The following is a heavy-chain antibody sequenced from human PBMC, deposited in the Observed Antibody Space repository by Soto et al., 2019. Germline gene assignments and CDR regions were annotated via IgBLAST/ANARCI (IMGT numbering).Heavy chain of an antibody. J-gene: IGHJ4*02. Sequence: QAQLVQSGAEVKKPGASVKVSCKASGYTFTGYDINWVRQATGQGLEWMGWMNPNSGNTGYAQNFQGRVTMTRDNSITTAYMEPTSLRDDDSAVDYCAGEKVGTTGIDFWGQGTLVTVSS. V-gene: IGHV1-8*01. D-gene: IGHD1-26*01. CDR3: AGEKVGTTGIDF. CDR1: GYTFTGYD. CDR2: MNPNSGNT.